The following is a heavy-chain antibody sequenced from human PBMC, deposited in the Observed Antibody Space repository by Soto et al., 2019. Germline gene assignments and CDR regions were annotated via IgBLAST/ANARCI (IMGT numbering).Heavy chain of an antibody. CDR1: GFTFGSYA. CDR2: ISGSGGST. J-gene: IGHJ5*02. Sequence: LRLSCAASGFTFGSYAMSWVRQAPGKGLEWVSAISGSGGSTYYADSVKGRFTISRDNSKNTLYLQMNSLRAEDTAVYYCAKVSPIYYGSGSYSAWGQGTLVTVSS. D-gene: IGHD3-10*01. V-gene: IGHV3-23*01. CDR3: AKVSPIYYGSGSYSA.